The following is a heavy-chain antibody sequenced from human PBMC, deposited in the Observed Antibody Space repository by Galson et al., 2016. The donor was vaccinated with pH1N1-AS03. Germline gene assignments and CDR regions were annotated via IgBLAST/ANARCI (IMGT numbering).Heavy chain of an antibody. V-gene: IGHV3-74*01. J-gene: IGHJ4*02. Sequence: SLRLSCAASGFTFSSYWMHWVRQAPGKGLVWVSRINSDGRSTSYADSVKGRFTISRDNGKNTLYLQMNSLRAEDTAVYYCARWIGGVGATKYYFDYWGQGTLVTVSS. CDR3: ARWIGGVGATKYYFDY. CDR1: GFTFSSYW. CDR2: INSDGRST. D-gene: IGHD1-26*01.